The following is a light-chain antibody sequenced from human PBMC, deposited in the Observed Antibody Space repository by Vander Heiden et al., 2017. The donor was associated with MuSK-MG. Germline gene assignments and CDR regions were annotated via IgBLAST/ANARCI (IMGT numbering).Light chain of an antibody. CDR3: QQSYSTPIT. Sequence: DIKMTQSPSSLSASVGDRVTITCRASQSISSYLNWYQQKPGKAPKLLIYAASSLQSGVPSRFSGSGSGTDFTLTISSLQPEDFATYYCQQSYSTPITFGRGTRLEIK. CDR1: QSISSY. CDR2: AAS. J-gene: IGKJ5*01. V-gene: IGKV1-39*01.